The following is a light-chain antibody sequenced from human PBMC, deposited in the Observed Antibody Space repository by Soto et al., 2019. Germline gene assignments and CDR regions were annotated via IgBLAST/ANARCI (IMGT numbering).Light chain of an antibody. Sequence: DIQMTQSPSSLSASVGDRVTITCQASQDSKNYLNWYQQKSGKAPKLLIYDASDLETGVPSRFSGSGSGTDFTFTINSLQPAEIATYYGQQYDNLPLTFGGGTKVEIK. V-gene: IGKV1-33*01. CDR1: QDSKNY. CDR2: DAS. J-gene: IGKJ4*01. CDR3: QQYDNLPLT.